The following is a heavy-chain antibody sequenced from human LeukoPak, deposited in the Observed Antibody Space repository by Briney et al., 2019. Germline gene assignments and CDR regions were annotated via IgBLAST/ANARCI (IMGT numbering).Heavy chain of an antibody. J-gene: IGHJ4*02. D-gene: IGHD1-1*01. CDR1: GYTFTSYG. Sequence: ASVKVSCKASGYTFTSYGISWVRQAPGQGLEWMGWISAYNGNTNYAQKLQGRVTMTTDASTSTAYMELRSLRSDDTAVYYCARDNQLERRYDYWGQGTLVTVSS. CDR2: ISAYNGNT. V-gene: IGHV1-18*01. CDR3: ARDNQLERRYDY.